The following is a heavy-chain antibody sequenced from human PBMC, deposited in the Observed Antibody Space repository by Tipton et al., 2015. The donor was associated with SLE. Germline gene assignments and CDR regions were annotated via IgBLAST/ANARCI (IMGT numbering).Heavy chain of an antibody. D-gene: IGHD5-18*01. J-gene: IGHJ3*02. Sequence: TLSLTCTASGGSISSYYWSWIRQPPGKGLEWIGYIYYSGSTNYNPSLKSRVTISVDTSKNQFSLKLSSVTAADTAVYYCARGGDTAMARDIWGQGTMVTVSS. CDR3: ARGGDTAMARDI. V-gene: IGHV4-59*12. CDR2: IYYSGST. CDR1: GGSISSYY.